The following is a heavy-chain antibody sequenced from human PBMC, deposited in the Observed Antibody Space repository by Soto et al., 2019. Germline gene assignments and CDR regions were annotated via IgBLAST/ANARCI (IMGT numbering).Heavy chain of an antibody. CDR2: IIPIFGTA. Sequence: QVQLVQSGAEVKKPGSSVKVSCKASGGTFSSYAISWVRQAPGQGLEWMGGIIPIFGTANCAQKFQGRVTITADESTSTAYMELSSLRSEDTAVYYCARAHYDSSGYYLNLNWFDPWGQGTLVTVSS. CDR3: ARAHYDSSGYYLNLNWFDP. CDR1: GGTFSSYA. V-gene: IGHV1-69*01. J-gene: IGHJ5*02. D-gene: IGHD3-22*01.